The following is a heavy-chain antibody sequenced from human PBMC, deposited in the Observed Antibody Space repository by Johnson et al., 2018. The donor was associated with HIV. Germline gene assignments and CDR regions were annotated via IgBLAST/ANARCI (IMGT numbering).Heavy chain of an antibody. CDR3: ARSKDCSGGSCPDAFDI. J-gene: IGHJ3*02. Sequence: VQLVESGGGLVKPGGSLRLSCVASGFTFSDYYMTWVRQAPGKGLAWVSYISSSGSTIYSADSVKGRFTISRDNAKNSLYLQMNSLRAEDTAVYYCARSKDCSGGSCPDAFDIWGQGTMVTVSS. V-gene: IGHV3-11*04. D-gene: IGHD2-15*01. CDR1: GFTFSDYY. CDR2: ISSSGSTI.